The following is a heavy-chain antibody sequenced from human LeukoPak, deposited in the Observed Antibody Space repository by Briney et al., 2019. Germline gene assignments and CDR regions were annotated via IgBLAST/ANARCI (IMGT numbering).Heavy chain of an antibody. Sequence: GGSLRLSCAASGFTFSSYAMSWVRQAPGKGLEWVSGISWNSGSIGYADSVKGRFTISRDNAKNSLYLQMNSLRAEDTALYYCAKVLSAAAGPFDYWGQGTLVTVSS. CDR1: GFTFSSYA. J-gene: IGHJ4*02. CDR3: AKVLSAAAGPFDY. CDR2: ISWNSGSI. D-gene: IGHD6-13*01. V-gene: IGHV3-9*01.